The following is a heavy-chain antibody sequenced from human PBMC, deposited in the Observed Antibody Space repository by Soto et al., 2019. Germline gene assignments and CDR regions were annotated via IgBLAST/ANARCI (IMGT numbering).Heavy chain of an antibody. V-gene: IGHV1-2*02. Sequence: ASVKVSCKASGNTFTGYYMHWVRQAPGQGLEWMGWINPDSGGTNYAQKFQGRVTMTRDTSISTAYMDLSRLTSDDTAVYYCARKSTYDYGGDYFDCWGQGTLVTVSS. CDR1: GNTFTGYY. CDR2: INPDSGGT. CDR3: ARKSTYDYGGDYFDC. D-gene: IGHD4-17*01. J-gene: IGHJ4*02.